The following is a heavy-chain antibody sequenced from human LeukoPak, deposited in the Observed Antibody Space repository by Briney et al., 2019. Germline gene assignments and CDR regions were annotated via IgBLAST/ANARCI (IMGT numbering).Heavy chain of an antibody. CDR2: ISSSSSYI. V-gene: IGHV3-21*01. Sequence: GGSLRLSCAASGFTFSSYSMNWVRQAPGKGLDWVSSISSSSSYIYYADSVKGRFTISRDNAKNSLYLQMNSLRAEDTAVYYCARVGYDSSGYLDYWGQGTLVTVSS. CDR3: ARVGYDSSGYLDY. J-gene: IGHJ4*02. D-gene: IGHD3-22*01. CDR1: GFTFSSYS.